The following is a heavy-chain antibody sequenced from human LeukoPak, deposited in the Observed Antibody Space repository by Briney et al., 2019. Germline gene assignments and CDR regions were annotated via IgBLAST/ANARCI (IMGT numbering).Heavy chain of an antibody. CDR3: ARDERVLLWFGELLDY. Sequence: GRSLRLSCAASGFTFSSYAMHWVRQAPGKGLEWVAVISYDGSNKYYADSVKGRFTTSRDNSKNTLYLQMNSLRAEDTAVYYCARDERVLLWFGELLDYWGQGTLVTVSS. J-gene: IGHJ4*02. CDR1: GFTFSSYA. D-gene: IGHD3-10*01. CDR2: ISYDGSNK. V-gene: IGHV3-30*04.